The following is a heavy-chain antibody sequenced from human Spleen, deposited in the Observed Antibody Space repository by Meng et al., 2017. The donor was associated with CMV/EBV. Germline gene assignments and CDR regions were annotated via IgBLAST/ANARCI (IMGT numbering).Heavy chain of an antibody. CDR1: GSVSCVTSY. Sequence: GSVSCVTSYCSWIRQPPGKGLECLGYIYYSVSTNYSPSLKSRVTISVDTSKNQFSLKLSSVTAADTAVYYCARGYCSSTSCSGWFDPWGQGTLVTVSS. J-gene: IGHJ5*02. CDR3: ARGYCSSTSCSGWFDP. D-gene: IGHD2-2*01. CDR2: IYYSVST. V-gene: IGHV4-61*01.